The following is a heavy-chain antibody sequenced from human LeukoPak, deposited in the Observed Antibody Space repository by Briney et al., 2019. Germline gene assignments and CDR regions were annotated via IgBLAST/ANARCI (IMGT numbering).Heavy chain of an antibody. CDR3: ARENSANADAFDI. Sequence: GGSLRLSCAASGFTFSSYWMSWVRQAPGKGLVWVANIKQDGSEKYYVDSVKGRFTISRDNAKNSLYLQMNSLRAEDTAVYYCARENSANADAFDIWGQGTMVTVSS. CDR1: GFTFSSYW. J-gene: IGHJ3*02. V-gene: IGHV3-7*01. D-gene: IGHD4-23*01. CDR2: IKQDGSEK.